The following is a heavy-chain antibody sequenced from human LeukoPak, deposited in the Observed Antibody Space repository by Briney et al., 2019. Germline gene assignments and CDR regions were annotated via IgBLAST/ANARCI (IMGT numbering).Heavy chain of an antibody. CDR3: ARGAHCSSTSCDWFDP. CDR1: GGSISSYY. CDR2: IYYSGST. V-gene: IGHV4-59*01. J-gene: IGHJ5*02. Sequence: SETLSLTCTVSGGSISSYYWSWIRQPPGKGLEWIGYIYYSGSTNYNPSLKSRVTISVDTSKNQFSLKLSSVTAADTAVYYCARGAHCSSTSCDWFDPWGQGTLVTASS. D-gene: IGHD2-2*01.